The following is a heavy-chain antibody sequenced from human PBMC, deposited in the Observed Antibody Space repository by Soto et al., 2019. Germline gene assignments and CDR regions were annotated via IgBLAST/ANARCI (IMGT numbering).Heavy chain of an antibody. CDR3: ARDAGRDTAMARMDV. D-gene: IGHD5-18*01. Sequence: GASVKVSCKASGYTFTGCYMHWVRQAHGQGLEWMGWINPNSGGTNYAQKFQGWVTMTRDTSISTAYMELSRLRSDDTAVYYCARDAGRDTAMARMDVWGQGTTVTVSS. CDR1: GYTFTGCY. V-gene: IGHV1-2*04. J-gene: IGHJ6*02. CDR2: INPNSGGT.